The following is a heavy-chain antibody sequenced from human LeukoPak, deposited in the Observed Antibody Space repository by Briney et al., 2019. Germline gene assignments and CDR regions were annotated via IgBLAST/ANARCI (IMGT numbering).Heavy chain of an antibody. CDR1: GGSMSTYY. J-gene: IGHJ4*02. V-gene: IGHV4-4*07. CDR2: IYGTGSS. CDR3: ARAEDGYNSY. Sequence: SETLSLTCTVSGGSMSTYYWSWIRQPAGKGLKWLGRIYGTGSSDYHPSLRSRVTMSVDTSKNQFSLNMRSVTAADTAVYYCARAEDGYNSYWGQGTLVTVSS. D-gene: IGHD5-24*01.